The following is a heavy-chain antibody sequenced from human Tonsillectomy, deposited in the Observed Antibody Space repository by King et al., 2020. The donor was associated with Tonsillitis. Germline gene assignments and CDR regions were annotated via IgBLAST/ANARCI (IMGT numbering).Heavy chain of an antibody. J-gene: IGHJ6*02. CDR2: IYPGDSDA. CDR1: GYSFTNFW. V-gene: IGHV5-51*01. CDR3: ATRPSGMDV. D-gene: IGHD6-6*01. Sequence: QLVQSGAEMQKPGESLKISCQASGYSFTNFWIGWVRQMPGKGLEWMGIIYPGDSDARYSPSFQGQVTISADKSISTAYLQWSSLKASDTAIYYCATRPSGMDVWGQGTTVTVSS.